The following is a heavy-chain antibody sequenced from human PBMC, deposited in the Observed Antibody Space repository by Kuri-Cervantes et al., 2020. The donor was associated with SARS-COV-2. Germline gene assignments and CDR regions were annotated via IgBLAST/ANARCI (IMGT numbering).Heavy chain of an antibody. CDR2: ISAYNGDT. J-gene: IGHJ5*02. Sequence: ASVKVSCKASGYTFTSYGISWVRQAPGQGLEWMGWISAYNGDTNYAQKLQGRVTMTRDTSISTAYMELSRLRSDDTAVYYCARGRSVEAIFGVVIIRGNWFDPWGQGTLVTVSS. CDR1: GYTFTSYG. D-gene: IGHD3-3*01. V-gene: IGHV1-18*01. CDR3: ARGRSVEAIFGVVIIRGNWFDP.